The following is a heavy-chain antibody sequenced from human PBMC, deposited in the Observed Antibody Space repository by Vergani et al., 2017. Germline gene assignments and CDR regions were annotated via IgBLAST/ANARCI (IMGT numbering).Heavy chain of an antibody. J-gene: IGHJ6*02. CDR1: GFTFSSYA. Sequence: QVQLVESGGGVVQPGRSLRLSCAASGFTFSSYAMHWVRQAPGKGLEWVAVISYDGSNKYYADSVKGRFTISRDNSKNTLYLQMNSLRAEDTAVYYCARDGSSGWYWVGSSYYYYGMDVWGQGTTVTVSS. CDR3: ARDGSSGWYWVGSSYYYYGMDV. CDR2: ISYDGSNK. V-gene: IGHV3-30-3*01. D-gene: IGHD6-19*01.